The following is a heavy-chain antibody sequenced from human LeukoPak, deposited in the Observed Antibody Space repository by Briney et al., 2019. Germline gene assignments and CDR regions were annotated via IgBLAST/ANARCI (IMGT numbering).Heavy chain of an antibody. V-gene: IGHV3-9*01. CDR3: AKDLTLAGWYFHL. D-gene: IGHD3-9*01. Sequence: PGGSLRLSCATSGFTFDEYAMQWVRQVPGKGLEWVSGISWNSNSKGYADSVKGRFTISRDNAKNSLYLQMNSLRAEDTALYYCAKDLTLAGWYFHLWGRGTLVTVSS. CDR1: GFTFDEYA. J-gene: IGHJ2*01. CDR2: ISWNSNSK.